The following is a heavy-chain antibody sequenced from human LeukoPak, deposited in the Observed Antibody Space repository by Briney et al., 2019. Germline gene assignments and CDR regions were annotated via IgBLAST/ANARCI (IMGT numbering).Heavy chain of an antibody. Sequence: ASVKVSCKASGYTFTGYYMHWVQQAPGQGLEWMGYIYPNSGATKYAQKFQGRVTMTRDTSISTAYMELSGLRSDDTAVYYCGTLLSNGPFDYWGLGSLVTVSS. CDR3: GTLLSNGPFDY. CDR2: IYPNSGAT. V-gene: IGHV1-2*02. J-gene: IGHJ4*02. CDR1: GYTFTGYY.